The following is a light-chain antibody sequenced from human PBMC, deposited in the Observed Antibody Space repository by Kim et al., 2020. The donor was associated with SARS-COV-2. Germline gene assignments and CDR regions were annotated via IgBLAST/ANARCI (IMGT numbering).Light chain of an antibody. CDR2: EVY. CDR3: SSYGGSSNLI. V-gene: IGLV2-8*01. Sequence: GQSVAISCTGTSSDVGGYNYVSWFQQRPGKAPKLRIFEVYKRPSGVPDRFSGSKSGNTASLTVSELQAEDEADYYCSSYGGSSNLIFGGGTQLTVL. J-gene: IGLJ2*01. CDR1: SSDVGGYNY.